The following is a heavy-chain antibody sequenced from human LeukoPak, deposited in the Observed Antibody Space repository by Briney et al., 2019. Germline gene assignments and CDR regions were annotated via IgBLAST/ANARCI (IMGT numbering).Heavy chain of an antibody. CDR1: GFTFNTHW. CDR2: IDRDGTTT. V-gene: IGHV3-74*01. CDR3: ARDVNWNQIDY. D-gene: IGHD1-20*01. J-gene: IGHJ4*02. Sequence: GGSLRLSCAASGFTFNTHWMHWVRQAPGKGLEWVSRIDRDGTTTNYADSVKGRFTISRDNVKNTLYLQMNSLRAEDTAVYYCARDVNWNQIDYWGQGSLVTVSS.